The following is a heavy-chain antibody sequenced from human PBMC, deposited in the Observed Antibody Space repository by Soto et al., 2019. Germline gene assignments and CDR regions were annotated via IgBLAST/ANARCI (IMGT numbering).Heavy chain of an antibody. D-gene: IGHD6-6*01. CDR3: VGGSASGVDH. J-gene: IGHJ4*02. CDR2: INPSVGST. Sequence: ASVKVSCKSSTYTYNTHYIHWVRQAPGQGLEWVGVINPSVGSTNYAQKFQGRVTMTRDTSTTTFYMEVTSLTSEDTAVYYCVGGSASGVDHWGQGTLVTVSS. V-gene: IGHV1-46*02. CDR1: TYTYNTHY.